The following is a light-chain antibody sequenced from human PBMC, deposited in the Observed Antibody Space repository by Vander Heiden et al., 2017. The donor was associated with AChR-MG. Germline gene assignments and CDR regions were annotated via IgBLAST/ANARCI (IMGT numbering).Light chain of an antibody. J-gene: IGLJ1*01. V-gene: IGLV2-14*03. CDR1: SSDFGDYNR. Sequence: QSALTQPASVSGSPGQSIIIPCAGTSSDFGDYNRVSWYQQHHGKSPKLMIDDVNSRPSGVSTRLSGSKSGNTSSLTISGLQAEDEADYYCSSYTSSSTLYVFGTGTKVTVL. CDR3: SSYTSSSTLYV. CDR2: DVN.